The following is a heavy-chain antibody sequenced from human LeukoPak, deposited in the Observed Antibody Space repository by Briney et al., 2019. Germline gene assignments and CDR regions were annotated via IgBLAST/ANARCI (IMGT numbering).Heavy chain of an antibody. Sequence: SETLSLTCAVYGGSFSGYHWSWIRQPPGKRLEWIGEINHSGSTNYNPSLKSRVTISVDTSKNQFSLKLSSVTAADTAVYYCARGPEDIVVVPAARTDAFDIWGQGTMVTVSS. V-gene: IGHV4-34*01. J-gene: IGHJ3*02. CDR2: INHSGST. CDR3: ARGPEDIVVVPAARTDAFDI. D-gene: IGHD2-2*01. CDR1: GGSFSGYH.